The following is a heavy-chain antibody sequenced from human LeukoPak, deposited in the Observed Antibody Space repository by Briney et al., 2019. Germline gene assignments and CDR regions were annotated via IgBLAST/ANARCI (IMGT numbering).Heavy chain of an antibody. CDR1: GGSINTYY. V-gene: IGHV4-59*12. Sequence: SETLSLTCAVSGGSINTYYWSWIRQPPGKGLEWIGYIYYSGSTNYNPSLKSRVTISVDTSKNQFSLKLSSVTAADTAVYYCAREGATVVTKRRGSCDYWGQGTLVTVSS. CDR2: IYYSGST. D-gene: IGHD4-23*01. J-gene: IGHJ4*02. CDR3: AREGATVVTKRRGSCDY.